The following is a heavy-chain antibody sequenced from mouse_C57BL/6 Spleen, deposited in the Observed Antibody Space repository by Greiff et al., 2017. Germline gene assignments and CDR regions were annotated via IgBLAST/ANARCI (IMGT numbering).Heavy chain of an antibody. CDR3: AREGDGSSYWYFDV. V-gene: IGHV1-54*01. Sequence: QVQLNQSGAELVRPGTSVKVSCKASGYAFTNYLIEWVKQRPGQGLEWIGVINPGSGGTNYNEKFKGKATLTADKSSSTAYMQLSSLTSEDSAVYFCAREGDGSSYWYFDVWGTGTTVTVSS. J-gene: IGHJ1*03. D-gene: IGHD1-1*01. CDR1: GYAFTNYL. CDR2: INPGSGGT.